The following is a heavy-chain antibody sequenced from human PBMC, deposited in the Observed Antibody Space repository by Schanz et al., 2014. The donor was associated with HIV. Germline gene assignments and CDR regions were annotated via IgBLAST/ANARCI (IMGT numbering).Heavy chain of an antibody. CDR3: AKDRITGTTGVPYYYYGMDV. CDR2: IWFDGSNK. D-gene: IGHD1-7*01. V-gene: IGHV3-33*06. CDR1: GFTFSSYG. Sequence: QVQLVESGGGVVQPGRSLRLSCAASGFTFSSYGMHWVRQAPGKGLEWVAVIWFDGSNKYYGDSVKGRFTIARDNSKNTLYLQMSSLRVEDTAVYYCAKDRITGTTGVPYYYYGMDVWGQGTTVTVSS. J-gene: IGHJ6*02.